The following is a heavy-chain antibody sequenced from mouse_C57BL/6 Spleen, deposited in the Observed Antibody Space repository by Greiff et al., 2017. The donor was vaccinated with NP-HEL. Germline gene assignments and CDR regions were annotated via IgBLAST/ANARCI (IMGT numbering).Heavy chain of an antibody. CDR3: ARGGHYSNYDWYFDV. D-gene: IGHD2-5*01. CDR2: INYDGSST. V-gene: IGHV5-16*01. CDR1: GFTFSDYY. J-gene: IGHJ1*03. Sequence: EVMLVESEGGLVQPGSSMKLSCTASGFTFSDYYMAWVRQVPEKGLEWVANINYDGSSTYYLDSLKSRFIISRDNAKNILYLQMSSLKSEDTATYYCARGGHYSNYDWYFDVWGTGTTVTVSS.